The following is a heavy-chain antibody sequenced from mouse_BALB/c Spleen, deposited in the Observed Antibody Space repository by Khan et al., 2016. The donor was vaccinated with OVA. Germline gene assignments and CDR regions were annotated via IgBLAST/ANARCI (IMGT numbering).Heavy chain of an antibody. CDR2: IYPGSGYT. V-gene: IGHV1-81*01. J-gene: IGHJ3*01. CDR1: GYTFTDFL. D-gene: IGHD3-2*02. Sequence: QVQLQQSGPELVKPGASVKMSCKASGYTFTDFLLSWVKQRTGQGLEWIGEIYPGSGYTYYNEKFKGKATLTSDKSSNTAYIQLSSLTSEDSAVXFCSRAGYGGFAYWGQGTLVTVSA. CDR3: SRAGYGGFAY.